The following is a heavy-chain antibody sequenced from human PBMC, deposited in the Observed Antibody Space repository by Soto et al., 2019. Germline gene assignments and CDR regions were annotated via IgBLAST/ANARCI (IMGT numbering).Heavy chain of an antibody. J-gene: IGHJ6*02. D-gene: IGHD3-16*01. V-gene: IGHV1-18*01. CDR1: GYTFTSYG. CDR2: ISAYNGNT. Sequence: ASVKVSCKASGYTFTSYGISWVRQAPGQGLEWMGWISAYNGNTNYAQKLQGRVTMTTDTSTSTAYMELRSLRSDDTAVYYCARVSLNYYYYGMDVWGQGTTVTVSS. CDR3: ARVSLNYYYYGMDV.